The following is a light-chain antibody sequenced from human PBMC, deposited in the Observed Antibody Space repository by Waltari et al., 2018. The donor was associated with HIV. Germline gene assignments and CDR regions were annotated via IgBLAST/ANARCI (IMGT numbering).Light chain of an antibody. CDR3: QQYYSYPRT. CDR2: AAS. CDR1: QGISSY. Sequence: IRMTQSPSSFSASTGDRVTFTCRASQGISSYLAWYQQKPGKAPKLLIYAASTLQSGVPSRFSGSGSGTDFTLTISCLQSEDFATYYCQQYYSYPRTFGQGTKVEIK. V-gene: IGKV1-8*01. J-gene: IGKJ1*01.